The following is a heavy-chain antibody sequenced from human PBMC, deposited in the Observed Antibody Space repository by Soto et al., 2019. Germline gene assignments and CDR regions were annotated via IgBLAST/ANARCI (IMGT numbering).Heavy chain of an antibody. CDR1: GYSFTDYW. Sequence: EVQLVQSGAEVKKPGESLKISCKGSGYSFTDYWIAWVRQMPGKGLEWMGIIYPGDSDTRYSPSFEGQVTISADKSISTAYLQWSSLRASDTAMYYCVRRGRGRGSYSWFDPWGQGTLVTVSS. CDR3: VRRGRGRGSYSWFDP. CDR2: IYPGDSDT. V-gene: IGHV5-51*01. J-gene: IGHJ5*02. D-gene: IGHD1-26*01.